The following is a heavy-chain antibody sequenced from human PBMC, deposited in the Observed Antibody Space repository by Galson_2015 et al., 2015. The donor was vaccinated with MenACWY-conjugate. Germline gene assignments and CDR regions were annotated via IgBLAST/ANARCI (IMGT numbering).Heavy chain of an antibody. CDR3: ARVDDAQFDY. V-gene: IGHV3-74*01. CDR2: IPSDGSGT. Sequence: SLRLSCAASGFTFSTYWMNWVRQAPGKGLVWVSRIPSDGSGTSYADSVKGRFTISRDNAKNTLYMQMSSLRVEDTAVYYCARVDDAQFDYWGQGTLVAVSS. CDR1: GFTFSTYW. J-gene: IGHJ4*02. D-gene: IGHD2-2*01.